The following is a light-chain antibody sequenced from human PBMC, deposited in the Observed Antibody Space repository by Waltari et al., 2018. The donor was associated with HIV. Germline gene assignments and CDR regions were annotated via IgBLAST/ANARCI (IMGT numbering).Light chain of an antibody. J-gene: IGKJ2*01. CDR3: QQSYSTPHT. CDR2: GAS. Sequence: DIQMTQSPSSLSASVGDIVTFTCRASQSISKYLNWYQQRPGKAPKLLIYGASSLQGGVPSRFSASGSGTDFTLIISSLQVEDVATYFCQQSYSTPHTFGQGTKLEIK. CDR1: QSISKY. V-gene: IGKV1-39*01.